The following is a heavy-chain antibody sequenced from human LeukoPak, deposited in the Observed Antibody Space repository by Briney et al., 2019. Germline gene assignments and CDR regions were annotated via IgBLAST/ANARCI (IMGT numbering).Heavy chain of an antibody. J-gene: IGHJ1*01. CDR2: IYHSGST. D-gene: IGHD1-26*01. CDR1: GYSISSGYY. V-gene: IGHV4-38-2*02. CDR3: ARVDSGSLEYFQH. Sequence: PSETLSLTCTVSGYSISSGYYWGWIRQPPGKGLEWIGSIYHSGSTYYNPSLKSRVTISVDTSKNQFSLKLSSVTAADTAVYYCARVDSGSLEYFQHWGQGTLVTVSS.